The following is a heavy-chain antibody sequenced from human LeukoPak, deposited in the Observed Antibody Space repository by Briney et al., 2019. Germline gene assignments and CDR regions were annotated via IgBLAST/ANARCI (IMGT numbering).Heavy chain of an antibody. V-gene: IGHV4-38-2*02. Sequence: SETLSLTCIVSGYSISSNYYWGWIRQPPGKGLEWIGEINHSGSTNYNPSLKSRVTISVDTSKNQFSLKLSSVTAADTAVYYCARSAGAIAACLDYWGQGTLVTVSS. CDR3: ARSAGAIAACLDY. J-gene: IGHJ4*02. D-gene: IGHD6-6*01. CDR1: GYSISSNYY. CDR2: INHSGST.